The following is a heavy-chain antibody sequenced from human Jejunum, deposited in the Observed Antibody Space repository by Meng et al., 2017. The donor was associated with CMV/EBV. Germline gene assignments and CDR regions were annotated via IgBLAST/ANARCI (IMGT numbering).Heavy chain of an antibody. J-gene: IGHJ3*02. Sequence: SGFTFSSYAMHWVRQAPGKGLEWVALISYDGRNRDYADSVQGRFTISRANSHKAMYLQMNSLRLEDTAVYYCARENTGPSWWNAFDIWGQGTMVTVSS. CDR3: ARENTGPSWWNAFDI. CDR2: ISYDGRNR. D-gene: IGHD2-15*01. CDR1: GFTFSSYA. V-gene: IGHV3-30*04.